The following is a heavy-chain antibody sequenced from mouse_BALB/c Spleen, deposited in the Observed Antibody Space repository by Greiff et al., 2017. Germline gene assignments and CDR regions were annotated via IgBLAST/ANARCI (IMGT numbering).Heavy chain of an antibody. D-gene: IGHD4-1*01. CDR3: ARDIGAGTGTDY. Sequence: EVQVVESGGGLVQPGGSLRLSCATSGFTFTDYYMSWVRQPPGKALEWLGFIRNKANGYTTEYSASVKGRFTISRDNSQSILYLQMNTLRAEDSATYYCARDIGAGTGTDYWGQGTTLTVSS. V-gene: IGHV7-3*02. J-gene: IGHJ2*01. CDR2: IRNKANGYTT. CDR1: GFTFTDYY.